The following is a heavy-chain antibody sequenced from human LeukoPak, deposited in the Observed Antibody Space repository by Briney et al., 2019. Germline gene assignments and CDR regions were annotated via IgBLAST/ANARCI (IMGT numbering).Heavy chain of an antibody. CDR3: ARRYCSGGGCYTADYLPH. Sequence: GASVKVSCKASGYTFTNFEINWVRQVAGQGLEWMGWMRPNSGETVNVQKFQGRVTMTRDISTSTAYMELTGLRSDDTAVYFCARRYCSGGGCYTADYLPHWGQGTLVTVSS. CDR1: GYTFTNFE. D-gene: IGHD2-15*01. CDR2: MRPNSGET. V-gene: IGHV1-8*02. J-gene: IGHJ1*01.